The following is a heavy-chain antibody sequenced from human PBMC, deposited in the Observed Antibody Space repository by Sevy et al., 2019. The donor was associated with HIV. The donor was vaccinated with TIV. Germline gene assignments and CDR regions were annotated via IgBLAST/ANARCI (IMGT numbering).Heavy chain of an antibody. CDR3: AKGRPGSGYAGASAGD. J-gene: IGHJ4*02. D-gene: IGHD5-12*01. CDR1: GYRFTSYA. V-gene: IGHV7-4-1*02. CDR2: INTNTGKP. Sequence: ASVKVSCKASGYRFTSYAMNWVRQVPGQGLEWMEWINTNTGKPTYAQGFTGRFVFSLDTSVNTAYLQISSLKAEDTAVYYCAKGRPGSGYAGASAGDWGQGTRVTVSS.